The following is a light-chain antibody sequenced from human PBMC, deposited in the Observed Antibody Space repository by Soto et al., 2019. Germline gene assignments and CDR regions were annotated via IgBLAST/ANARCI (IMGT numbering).Light chain of an antibody. V-gene: IGKV3-20*01. CDR3: QQYGSSPPIT. J-gene: IGKJ5*01. CDR1: QSVSSY. Sequence: EIVLTQSPSTLSSSPGERATLSCRASQSVSSYLAWYQQKPGQAPRLLIYDASNRATGIPDRFSGSGSGTDFTLTISRLEPEDSAVYYCQQYGSSPPITFGQGTRLEI. CDR2: DAS.